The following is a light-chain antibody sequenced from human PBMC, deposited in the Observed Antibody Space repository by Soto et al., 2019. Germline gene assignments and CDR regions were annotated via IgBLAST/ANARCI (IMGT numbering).Light chain of an antibody. J-gene: IGKJ1*01. CDR2: GAS. CDR3: QQYGSLPRT. CDR1: QSVSSSY. Sequence: EMVLTRSRGLLSPSPWLQGNVSCSASQSVSSSYLAWYQQKPGQAPRLLIYGASSRATGIPDRFSGSGSGTNFTLTISRLEPEDFAVYYCQQYGSLPRTFGQGTKVDI. V-gene: IGKV3-20*01.